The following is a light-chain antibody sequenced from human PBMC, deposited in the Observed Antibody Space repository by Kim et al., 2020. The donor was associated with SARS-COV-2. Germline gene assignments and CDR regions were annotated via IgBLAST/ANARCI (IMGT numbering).Light chain of an antibody. CDR3: QSADGSGTYV. J-gene: IGLJ1*01. Sequence: VCTRQTARTAWSGDAIAENQTDWYQQKSGQAPLRLIYKDRARPSGIPGRFSGSRSGTTVTLTISGVQAEDDADYYCQSADGSGTYVFGTGTKVTVL. V-gene: IGLV3-25*03. CDR1: AIAENQ. CDR2: KDR.